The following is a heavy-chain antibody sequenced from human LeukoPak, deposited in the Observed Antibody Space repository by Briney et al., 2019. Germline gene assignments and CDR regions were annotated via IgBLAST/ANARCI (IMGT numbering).Heavy chain of an antibody. CDR3: ARTYSSSCYGDTWFDP. J-gene: IGHJ5*02. CDR2: IYYSGST. D-gene: IGHD6-13*01. V-gene: IGHV4-59*01. Sequence: PSENLSLTSTVSGVSISSVYWSWLRPPPGQGLEWSGYIYYSGSTNYHSFLESRVTISVDTSRNQFSLKLNSVTAADTAAYYCARTYSSSCYGDTWFDPWGQGTLVTVSS. CDR1: GVSISSVY.